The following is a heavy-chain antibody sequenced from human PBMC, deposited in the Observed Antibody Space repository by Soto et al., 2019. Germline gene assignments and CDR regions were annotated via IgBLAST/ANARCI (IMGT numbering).Heavy chain of an antibody. J-gene: IGHJ4*02. CDR3: ARDLGCGSSSCYDPLDY. CDR2: IWYDGSTT. D-gene: IGHD2-2*01. V-gene: IGHV3-33*01. CDR1: GFTFSSYG. Sequence: QVQLVESGGGVVQPGRSLRLSCSASGFTFSSYGIHWVRQAPGKGLEWVAVIWYDGSTTYYADSVKGRFTISRDNSKSTLYLQMNNLRAEDTAVYYCARDLGCGSSSCYDPLDYWGQGTLVTVSS.